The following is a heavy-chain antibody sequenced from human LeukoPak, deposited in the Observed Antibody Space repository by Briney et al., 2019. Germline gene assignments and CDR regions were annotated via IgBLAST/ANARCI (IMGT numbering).Heavy chain of an antibody. D-gene: IGHD6-13*01. CDR2: INGSGGST. V-gene: IGHV3-23*01. J-gene: IGHJ4*02. CDR1: GFTFSSYA. CDR3: ANHFPVGRIAAAVFDY. Sequence: GGSLRLSCAASGFTFSSYAMSWVRQAPGEGLEWVSAINGSGGSTYYADSVKGRFTISRDNSKNTLYLQINSLRAEDTAVYYCANHFPVGRIAAAVFDYWGQGPLVTVSS.